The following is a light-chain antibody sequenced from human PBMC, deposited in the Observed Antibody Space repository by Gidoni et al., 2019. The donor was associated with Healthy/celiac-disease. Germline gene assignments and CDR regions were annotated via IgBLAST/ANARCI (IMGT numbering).Light chain of an antibody. Sequence: DIQMTQPPSSLAASVGDRVTITCRASQSISSYLNWYQQKPGKAPKLRIYAASSLQSGVLSRFSGRGSGTDFPLNISTLQPEDFATYYFQQSYSTPVTFGQGTQVEIK. CDR3: QQSYSTPVT. J-gene: IGKJ1*01. CDR2: AAS. CDR1: QSISSY. V-gene: IGKV1-39*01.